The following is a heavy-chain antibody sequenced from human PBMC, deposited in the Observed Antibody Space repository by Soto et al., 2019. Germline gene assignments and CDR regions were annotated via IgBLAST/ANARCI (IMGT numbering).Heavy chain of an antibody. Sequence: GESLKISCKGSGYSFTSYWIGWVRQMPGKGLEWMGIIYPGDSDTRYSPSFQGQVTISADKSISTAYLQWSSLRASDTAMYYCASGGEQWPRYYYGMDVWGQGTTVTVSS. CDR1: GYSFTSYW. D-gene: IGHD6-19*01. CDR3: ASGGEQWPRYYYGMDV. CDR2: IYPGDSDT. J-gene: IGHJ6*02. V-gene: IGHV5-51*01.